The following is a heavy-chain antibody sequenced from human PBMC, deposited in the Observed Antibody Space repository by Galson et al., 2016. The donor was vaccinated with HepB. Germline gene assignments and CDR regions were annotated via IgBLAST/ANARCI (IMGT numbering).Heavy chain of an antibody. Sequence: SLRLSCAASGFTFSYYYMSWIRQAPGKGLEWVSYISGDGPTINYAASVKGRFTISRGNAKNSLYLHMNSLTGEDTAVYYCARMFPLYSSGWYVRGDGWFDSWGQGTLVTVSS. V-gene: IGHV3-11*01. J-gene: IGHJ5*01. CDR3: ARMFPLYSSGWYVRGDGWFDS. CDR1: GFTFSYYY. CDR2: ISGDGPTI. D-gene: IGHD6-19*01.